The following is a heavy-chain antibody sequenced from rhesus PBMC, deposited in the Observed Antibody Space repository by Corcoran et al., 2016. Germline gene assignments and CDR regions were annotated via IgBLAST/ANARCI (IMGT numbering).Heavy chain of an antibody. CDR1: GGSISGHY. J-gene: IGHJ4*01. CDR2: IYGSGGST. CDR3: ARASRIDY. V-gene: IGHV4-160*01. Sequence: QVQLQESGPGLVKPSETLSLTCAVSGGSISGHYWSWIRQPPGKGLEWIGRIYGSGGSTDYNPSLKRRVTISTDTSKNQFSLTLSSVTAADTAVYYCARASRIDYWGQGVLVTVSS.